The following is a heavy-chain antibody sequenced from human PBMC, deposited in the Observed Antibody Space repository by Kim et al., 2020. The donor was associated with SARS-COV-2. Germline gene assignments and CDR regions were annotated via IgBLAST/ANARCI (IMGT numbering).Heavy chain of an antibody. J-gene: IGHJ6*02. V-gene: IGHV4-59*01. CDR1: GGSISSYY. Sequence: SETLSLTCTVSGGSISSYYWSWIRQPPGKGLEWIGYIYYSGSTNYNPSLKSRVTISVDTSKNQFSLKLSSVTAADTAVYYCARDTYYGSGSYYNYYYYYYGMDVWGQGTTVTVSS. D-gene: IGHD3-10*01. CDR3: ARDTYYGSGSYYNYYYYYYGMDV. CDR2: IYYSGST.